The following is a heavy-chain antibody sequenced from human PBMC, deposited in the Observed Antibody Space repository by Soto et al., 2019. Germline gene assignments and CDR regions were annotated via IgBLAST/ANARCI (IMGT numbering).Heavy chain of an antibody. Sequence: EVHMLESGGGLVQPGGSLRLSCAASGFIFSDYAMSWVRQAPGKGLEWVAGMGGANGDTYYAESVRGRFAISRDNSKSTLFLQMNSLRAEDTAVYFRAKDRVDHNSVWDPFDIWGQGTLVTVSS. D-gene: IGHD2-15*01. V-gene: IGHV3-23*01. CDR3: AKDRVDHNSVWDPFDI. CDR1: GFIFSDYA. J-gene: IGHJ3*02. CDR2: MGGANGDT.